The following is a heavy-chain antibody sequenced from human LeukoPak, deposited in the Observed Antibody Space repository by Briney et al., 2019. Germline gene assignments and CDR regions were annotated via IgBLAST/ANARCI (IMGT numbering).Heavy chain of an antibody. CDR2: IYYSGTT. Sequence: SETLSLTCTVSGGSISSSSYYWGWIRQPPGKGLEWIGSIYYSGTTHYNPSLKSRVTISVDTSKNQFSLMLNSVTAADTAVYYCARVVAAAGTNWFDPWGQGTLVTVSS. CDR3: ARVVAAAGTNWFDP. CDR1: GGSISSSSYY. J-gene: IGHJ5*02. V-gene: IGHV4-39*07. D-gene: IGHD6-13*01.